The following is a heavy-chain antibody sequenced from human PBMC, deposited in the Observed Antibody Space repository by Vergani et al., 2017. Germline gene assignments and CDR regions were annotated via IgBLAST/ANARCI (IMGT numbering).Heavy chain of an antibody. J-gene: IGHJ6*02. CDR1: GFTFGIYS. CDR2: ISSSGNYV. V-gene: IGHV3-21*06. D-gene: IGHD3-10*01. Sequence: EENLVESGGGLVKPGGSLRLSCVASGFTFGIYSVNWVRQAPGRGLEWVSSISSSGNYVYYTASVKGRFSISRDNAKSLLSLQMNSLRADDMAVYYCARDQGSGTNRHHYGMDVWGQGTTVTVSS. CDR3: ARDQGSGTNRHHYGMDV.